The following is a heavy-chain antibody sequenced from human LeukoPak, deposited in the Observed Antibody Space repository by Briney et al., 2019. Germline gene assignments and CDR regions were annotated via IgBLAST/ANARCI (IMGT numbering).Heavy chain of an antibody. D-gene: IGHD5/OR15-5a*01. CDR2: INHSGST. CDR3: ARSSGEESTMDH. J-gene: IGHJ4*02. CDR1: GGTFSGYY. Sequence: SETLSLTCAVYGGTFSGYYWSWIRQPPGKGLEWIGEINHSGSTNYNPSLKSRVTMSVDTSKNQFSLKVSSVTAADTAVYYCARSSGEESTMDHWGQGTLVTVSS. V-gene: IGHV4-34*01.